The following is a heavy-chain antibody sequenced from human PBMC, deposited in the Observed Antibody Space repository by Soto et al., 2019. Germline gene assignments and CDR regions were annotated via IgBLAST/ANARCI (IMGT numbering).Heavy chain of an antibody. CDR1: GFTFSNYA. V-gene: IGHV3-30-3*01. Sequence: QVQLVESGGGVVQPGRSLRVSCAASGFTFSNYAMHWVRQAPGKGLEWVAIMSYDGNTKYYADSVKGRVTISRDNSKNTLYLQMSSLRPEDTAVYYCARDIYDFWSGYLTGGGMDVWGQGTTVTVSS. CDR2: MSYDGNTK. CDR3: ARDIYDFWSGYLTGGGMDV. D-gene: IGHD3-3*01. J-gene: IGHJ6*02.